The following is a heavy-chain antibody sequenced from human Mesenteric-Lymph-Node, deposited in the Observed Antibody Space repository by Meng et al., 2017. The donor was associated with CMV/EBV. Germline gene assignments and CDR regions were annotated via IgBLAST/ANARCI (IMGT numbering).Heavy chain of an antibody. CDR3: ARTGWAGTQRGVFDY. J-gene: IGHJ4*02. V-gene: IGHV4-59*01. CDR1: GGSISSYY. CDR2: IYYSGST. D-gene: IGHD6-19*01. Sequence: SETLSLTCTVSGGSISSYYWSWIRQPPGKGLEWIGYIYYSGSTNYNPSLESRVTISVDTSKNQFSLKLSSVTAADTAVYYCARTGWAGTQRGVFDYWGQGTLVTVSS.